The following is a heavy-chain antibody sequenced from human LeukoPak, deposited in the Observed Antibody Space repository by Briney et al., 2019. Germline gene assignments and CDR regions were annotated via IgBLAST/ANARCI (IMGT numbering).Heavy chain of an antibody. CDR2: ISYDGSNK. CDR3: AKDHGPAATSVDTAMVTVPYY. J-gene: IGHJ4*02. D-gene: IGHD5-18*01. Sequence: GGSLRLSCAASGFTFSSYGMHWVRQAPGKGLEWVAVISYDGSNKYYADSVKGRFTISRDNSKNTLYLQMNSLRAEDTAVYYCAKDHGPAATSVDTAMVTVPYYWGQGTLVTVSS. V-gene: IGHV3-30*18. CDR1: GFTFSSYG.